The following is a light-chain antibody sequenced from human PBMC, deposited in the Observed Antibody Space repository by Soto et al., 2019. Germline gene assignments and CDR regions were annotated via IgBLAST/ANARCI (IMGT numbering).Light chain of an antibody. J-gene: IGLJ1*01. CDR3: CSYTNLKTKV. CDR1: STDVGGYNS. CDR2: DVT. V-gene: IGLV2-14*03. Sequence: QSALTQPASMSGSPGQSITISCTGSSTDVGGYNSVSWYQQHPGKAPKLMIYDVTNRPSGVSDRFSGSKSGNTASLTISGLQAEEEADDYGCSYTNLKTKVFGSGTKLTVL.